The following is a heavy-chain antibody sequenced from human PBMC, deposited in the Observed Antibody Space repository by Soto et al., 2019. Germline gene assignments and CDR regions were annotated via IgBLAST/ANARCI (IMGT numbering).Heavy chain of an antibody. CDR1: GFTFSSYE. Sequence: GGSLRLPCAASGFTFSSYEMNWVRQAPGKGLEWVSYISSSGSNIYYADSVKGRFTISRDNAKNSLYLQMNSLRAEETAVYYCSTFPYYYGSGDSGGRETL. CDR3: STFPYYYGSGDS. V-gene: IGHV3-48*03. D-gene: IGHD3-10*01. J-gene: IGHJ4*02. CDR2: ISSSGSNI.